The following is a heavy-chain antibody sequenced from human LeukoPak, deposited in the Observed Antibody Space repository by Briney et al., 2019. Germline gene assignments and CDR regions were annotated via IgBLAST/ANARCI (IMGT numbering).Heavy chain of an antibody. J-gene: IGHJ4*02. Sequence: GGSLRLSCAASGFTFSSYSMNWVRQAPGKGLEWVSSISSSSSYIYYADSVKGRFTISRDNAKNSLYLQMNSLRAEGTAVYYCAREFYYDSSGYYLDYWGQGTLVTVSS. CDR2: ISSSSSYI. D-gene: IGHD3-22*01. CDR1: GFTFSSYS. V-gene: IGHV3-21*01. CDR3: AREFYYDSSGYYLDY.